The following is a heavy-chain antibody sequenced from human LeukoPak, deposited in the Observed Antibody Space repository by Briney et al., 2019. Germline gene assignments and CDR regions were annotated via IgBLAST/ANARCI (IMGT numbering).Heavy chain of an antibody. V-gene: IGHV4-61*02. CDR2: IYTSGST. D-gene: IGHD6-19*01. J-gene: IGHJ6*03. CDR3: ARTVVGYYYYYMDV. CDR1: GGSISSGSYY. Sequence: SETLSLTCTVSGGSISSGSYYWSWIRQPAGKGLEWIGRIYTSGSTNYNPSLKSRVTISVDTSKNQFSLKLSSVTAADTAVYYCARTVVGYYYYYMDVWGKGTTVTISS.